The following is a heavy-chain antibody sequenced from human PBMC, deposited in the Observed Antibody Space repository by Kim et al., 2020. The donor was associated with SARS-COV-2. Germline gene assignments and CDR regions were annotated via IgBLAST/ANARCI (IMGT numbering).Heavy chain of an antibody. J-gene: IGHJ5*02. CDR1: GGAFNSYA. D-gene: IGHD3-22*01. CDR3: ARAPHSYDSNTYSRSWFDP. Sequence: SVKVSCKASGGAFNSYAINWVRQAPGQGLEWVGGISPFFGTAVYAQKFQGRATISADEPTTTAYMDLRSLGSEDTPLYFCARAPHSYDSNTYSRSWFDP. V-gene: IGHV1-69*13. CDR2: ISPFFGTA.